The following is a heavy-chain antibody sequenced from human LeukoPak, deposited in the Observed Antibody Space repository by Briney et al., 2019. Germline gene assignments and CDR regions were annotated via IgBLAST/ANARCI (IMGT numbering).Heavy chain of an antibody. CDR3: ARVEDYDILTGVDY. CDR2: IKQDGREK. Sequence: GGSLRLSCAASGFTFTNYWITWVRQAPGKGLEGVADIKQDGREKYYVDSVKGRFTISRDNAKNSLYLQMNSLRAEDTAVYYCARVEDYDILTGVDYWGQGTLVTVSS. J-gene: IGHJ4*02. V-gene: IGHV3-7*01. CDR1: GFTFTNYW. D-gene: IGHD3-9*01.